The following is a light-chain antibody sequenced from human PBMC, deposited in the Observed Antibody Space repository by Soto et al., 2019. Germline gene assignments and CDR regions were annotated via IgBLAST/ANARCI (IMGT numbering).Light chain of an antibody. CDR2: AAS. Sequence: DIQLTLSPSSLSASVGDRVTITCRASKSISSYLNWYQQKPGKAPKLPIYAASSLQGGVTSRLSGSGSCKELSIIISSRLPYEVPADYYCQKYGNWSQTFGQGTKV. CDR1: KSISSY. J-gene: IGKJ1*01. CDR3: QKYGNWSQT. V-gene: IGKV1-39*02.